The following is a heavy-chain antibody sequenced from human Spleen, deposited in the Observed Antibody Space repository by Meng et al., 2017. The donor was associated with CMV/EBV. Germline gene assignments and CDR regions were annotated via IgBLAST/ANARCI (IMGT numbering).Heavy chain of an antibody. D-gene: IGHD1-7*01. CDR3: ARRGDWNYLY. Sequence: ASVKVSCKASGYTFTSYDINWVRQATGQGLEWMGWMNPNSGNTGYAQKFQGRVTMTRNTSISTAYMELSSLKASDTAMYYCARRGDWNYLYWGQGTLVTVSS. J-gene: IGHJ4*02. CDR1: GYTFTSYD. V-gene: IGHV1-8*01. CDR2: MNPNSGNT.